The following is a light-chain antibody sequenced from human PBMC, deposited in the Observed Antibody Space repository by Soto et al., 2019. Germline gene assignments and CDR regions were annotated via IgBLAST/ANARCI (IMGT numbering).Light chain of an antibody. V-gene: IGKV3-20*01. CDR1: QSVSSSY. CDR3: QQCGSTPRT. J-gene: IGKJ1*01. CDR2: DAS. Sequence: IVLTQSPGTLSLSLGDRATLSCSASQSVSSSYLAWYQQKPGQAPRILIYDASRRATGIPDRLSGSGSGTDFTLTISRLEPEDFAVYYCQQCGSTPRTFGQGTKVDIK.